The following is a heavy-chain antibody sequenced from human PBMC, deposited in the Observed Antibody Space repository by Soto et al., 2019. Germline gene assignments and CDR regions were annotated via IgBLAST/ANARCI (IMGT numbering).Heavy chain of an antibody. Sequence: SETLSLTCAVYGGSFSGYYWSWIRQPPGKGLEWIGEINHSGSTNYNPPLKSRVTISVDTSKNQFSLKLSSVTAADTAVHYCARGKAAAGTGYYGMDVWGQGTTVTVSS. CDR1: GGSFSGYY. CDR2: INHSGST. J-gene: IGHJ6*02. D-gene: IGHD6-13*01. CDR3: ARGKAAAGTGYYGMDV. V-gene: IGHV4-34*01.